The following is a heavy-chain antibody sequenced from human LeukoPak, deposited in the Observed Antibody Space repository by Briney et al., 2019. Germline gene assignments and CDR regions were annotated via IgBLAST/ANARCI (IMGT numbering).Heavy chain of an antibody. CDR2: FSSDASQI. J-gene: IGHJ4*02. Sequence: AIFSSDASQIHFSASVQGPFTISRDNSNNMSYLHINNLRAEDTAVFYCAKAIAGITGIFDNWGQGTLVTVSS. CDR3: AKAIAGITGIFDN. V-gene: IGHV3-30*18. D-gene: IGHD1-20*01.